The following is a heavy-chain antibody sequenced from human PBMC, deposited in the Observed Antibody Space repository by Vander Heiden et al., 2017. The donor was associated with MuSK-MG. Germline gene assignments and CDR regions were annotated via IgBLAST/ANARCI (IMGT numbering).Heavy chain of an antibody. V-gene: IGHV3-7*03. Sequence: EVQLVESGGDLVQPGGSLRLSCAATGFTLSSYWMNWVRQAPRKGLEWVANIKQDGSEEYYVDSVKGRFTSSRGNAKNSLYLQMNSLRAEDTAVYYCARGPPGAAAGTHNYWGHGTLVTVSS. CDR3: ARGPPGAAAGTHNY. CDR2: IKQDGSEE. D-gene: IGHD6-13*01. J-gene: IGHJ4*01. CDR1: GFTLSSYW.